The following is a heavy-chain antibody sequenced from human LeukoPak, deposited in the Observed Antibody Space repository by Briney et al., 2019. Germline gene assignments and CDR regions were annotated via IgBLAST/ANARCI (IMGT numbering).Heavy chain of an antibody. CDR1: GYTFTSYG. J-gene: IGHJ5*02. Sequence: ASVKVSCKASGYTFTSYGISWVRQAPGQGLEWMGWISAYNGNTNYAQKLQGRVTMTTDTSTNTAYMELRSLRSDDTAVYYCARGGIDIVTVPVSNWFDPWGQGTLVTVSS. CDR3: ARGGIDIVTVPVSNWFDP. D-gene: IGHD2/OR15-2a*01. V-gene: IGHV1-18*01. CDR2: ISAYNGNT.